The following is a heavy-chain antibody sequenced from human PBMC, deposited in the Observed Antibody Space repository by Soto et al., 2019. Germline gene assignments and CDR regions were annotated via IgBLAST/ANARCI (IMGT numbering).Heavy chain of an antibody. D-gene: IGHD3-22*01. V-gene: IGHV3-33*01. CDR1: GFTFSSYG. CDR3: ARELGYYDSSGYYDY. J-gene: IGHJ4*02. CDR2: IWYDGSNK. Sequence: SLRLSCAASGFTFSSYGMHWVRQAPGKGLEWVAVIWYDGSNKYYADSVKGRFTISRDNSKNTLYLQMNSLRAEDTAVYYCARELGYYDSSGYYDYWGQGTLVTVSS.